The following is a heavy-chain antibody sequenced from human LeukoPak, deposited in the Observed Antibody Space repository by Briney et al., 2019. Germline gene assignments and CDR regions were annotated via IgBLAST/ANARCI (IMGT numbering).Heavy chain of an antibody. Sequence: GGSLRLSCAASGFTFSGSAMHGVRQASGKGLEWVGRIRSKANSYATAYAASVKGRFTISRDDSKNTAYLQMNSLKTEDTAVYYCTSQYCSGGSCRYYFDYWGQGTLVTVSS. J-gene: IGHJ4*02. CDR1: GFTFSGSA. CDR3: TSQYCSGGSCRYYFDY. D-gene: IGHD2-15*01. CDR2: IRSKANSYAT. V-gene: IGHV3-73*01.